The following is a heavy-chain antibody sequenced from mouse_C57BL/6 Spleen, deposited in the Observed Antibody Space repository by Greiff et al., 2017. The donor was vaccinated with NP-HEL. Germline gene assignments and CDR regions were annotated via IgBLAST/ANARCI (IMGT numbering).Heavy chain of an antibody. V-gene: IGHV1-54*01. J-gene: IGHJ3*01. D-gene: IGHD1-1*01. Sequence: VQLQQSGAELVRPGTSVKVSCKASGYAFTNYLIEWVKQRPGQGLEWIGVINPGSGGTNYNEKFKGKATLTADKSSSTAYMQLSSLTSEDSAVYFFARGGGSSYGFAYWGQGTLVTVSA. CDR2: INPGSGGT. CDR3: ARGGGSSYGFAY. CDR1: GYAFTNYL.